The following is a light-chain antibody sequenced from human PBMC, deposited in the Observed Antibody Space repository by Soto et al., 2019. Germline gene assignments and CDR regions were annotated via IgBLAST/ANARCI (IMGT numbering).Light chain of an antibody. J-gene: IGKJ4*01. CDR2: AAS. Sequence: IQITQSPSSPSPSVGDRVTITCRASQDIRNDLGWYQQKPGKAPKLLIYAASSLQSGVPSRFSGSGSGTDFTLTISSLQTEDFATYDCQQSYSTPLTFGGGTKLDIK. CDR3: QQSYSTPLT. CDR1: QDIRND. V-gene: IGKV1-39*01.